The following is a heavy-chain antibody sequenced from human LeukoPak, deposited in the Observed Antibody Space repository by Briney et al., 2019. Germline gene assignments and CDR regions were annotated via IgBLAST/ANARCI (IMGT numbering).Heavy chain of an antibody. Sequence: TGVSLRLLCAASGYIFKSYSMNWVRQARGKGLECVSSISSSSSYIYYADSVKGRFTISRDNAKNSLYLQMNSLRAEDTAVYYCARDWCSGGSCYSFDYWGQGTLVTVSS. CDR3: ARDWCSGGSCYSFDY. CDR2: ISSSSSYI. J-gene: IGHJ4*02. CDR1: GYIFKSYS. D-gene: IGHD2-15*01. V-gene: IGHV3-21*01.